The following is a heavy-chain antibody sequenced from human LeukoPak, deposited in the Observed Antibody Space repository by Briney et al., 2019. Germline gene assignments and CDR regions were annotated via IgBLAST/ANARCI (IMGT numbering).Heavy chain of an antibody. CDR3: AKPPSGNYYPFDY. D-gene: IGHD3-10*01. CDR1: GFTFSSYG. Sequence: PGGSLRLSCAASGFTFSSYGMSWVRQAPEKGLQWVSAISGNGGDTYYTDSVKGRFTISRDNSKNTLYLQMNSLRAEDTAVYYFAKPPSGNYYPFDYWGQGTLVTVSS. CDR2: ISGNGGDT. J-gene: IGHJ4*02. V-gene: IGHV3-23*01.